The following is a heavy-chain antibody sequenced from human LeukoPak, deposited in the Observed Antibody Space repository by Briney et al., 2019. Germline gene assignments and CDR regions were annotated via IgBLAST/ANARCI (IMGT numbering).Heavy chain of an antibody. CDR1: GFTVSSNY. CDR2: IYSGGST. D-gene: IGHD5-12*01. J-gene: IGHJ4*02. V-gene: IGHV3-66*04. Sequence: PGGSLRLSCAASGFTVSSNYMSWVRQAPGKGLEWVSVIYSGGSTYYADSVKGRFTISRDNSKNTLYLQMNSLRAEDTAVYYCAILDIVATNDYWGQGTLVTVSS. CDR3: AILDIVATNDY.